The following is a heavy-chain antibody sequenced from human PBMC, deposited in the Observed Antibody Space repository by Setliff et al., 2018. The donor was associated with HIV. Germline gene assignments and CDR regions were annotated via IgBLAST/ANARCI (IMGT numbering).Heavy chain of an antibody. CDR2: ISDSGGST. Sequence: GGSLRLSCAASGFTFSSYMMNWVRQAPGKGLEWVSGISDSGGSTYYADSVKGRFTISRDNSKNTLYLQMNSLRAEETAVYYCARAFSGYYFDYWGQGTLVTVSS. J-gene: IGHJ4*02. CDR1: GFTFSSYM. CDR3: ARAFSGYYFDY. V-gene: IGHV3-23*01. D-gene: IGHD3-3*01.